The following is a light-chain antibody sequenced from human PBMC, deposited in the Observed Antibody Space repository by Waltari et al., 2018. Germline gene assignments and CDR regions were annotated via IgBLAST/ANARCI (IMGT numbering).Light chain of an antibody. J-gene: IGLJ2*01. CDR3: SSYAGSSKGV. Sequence: QSALTQPASVSGSPGQSITISCTGTSSDVGNYTRVSWYQQHPGKAPKLMLYAVSKRPSGVSDRFSGSKSGDMASLTISGLQPEDEAEYFCSSYAGSSKGVFGGGTKVTVL. CDR1: SSDVGNYTR. CDR2: AVS. V-gene: IGLV2-23*02.